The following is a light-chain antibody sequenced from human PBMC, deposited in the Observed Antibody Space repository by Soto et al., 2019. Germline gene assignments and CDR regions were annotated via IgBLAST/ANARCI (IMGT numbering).Light chain of an antibody. CDR3: AAWDDSLNGVV. J-gene: IGLJ2*01. Sequence: QSVLTQPPSTSGTPGQRVTISCSGRDSNIGSNYVYWYRQFPGTAPKLLIYKNHERPSGVPGRFSASKSGTSASLAISGLQSEDEADYYCAAWDDSLNGVVFGGGTKLTVL. CDR1: DSNIGSNY. V-gene: IGLV1-44*01. CDR2: KNH.